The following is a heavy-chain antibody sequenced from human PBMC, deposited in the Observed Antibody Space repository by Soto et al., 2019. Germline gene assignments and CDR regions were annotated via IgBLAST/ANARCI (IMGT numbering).Heavy chain of an antibody. V-gene: IGHV3-7*03. CDR3: ARDTGLMITFGGVIVIPGAFDI. D-gene: IGHD3-16*02. J-gene: IGHJ3*02. Sequence: GGSLRLSCAAYGFTFSSYWMSWVRQAPGKGLEWVANIKQDGSEKYYVDSVKGRFTISRDNAKNSLYLQMNSLRAEDTAVYYCARDTGLMITFGGVIVIPGAFDIWGQGTMVTVSS. CDR1: GFTFSSYW. CDR2: IKQDGSEK.